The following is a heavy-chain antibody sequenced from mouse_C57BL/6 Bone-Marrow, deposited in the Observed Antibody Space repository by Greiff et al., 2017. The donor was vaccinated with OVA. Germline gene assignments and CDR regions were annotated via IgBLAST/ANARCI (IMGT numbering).Heavy chain of an antibody. J-gene: IGHJ1*03. V-gene: IGHV5-4*01. CDR3: ARDRGFDYDGSDWYFDV. D-gene: IGHD2-4*01. Sequence: EVMLVESGGGLVKPGGSLKLSCAASGFTFSSYAMSWVRQTPEKRLEWVATISDGGSYTYYPDNVKGRFTISRDNAKNNLYLQMSHLKSEDTAMYYCARDRGFDYDGSDWYFDVWGTGTTVTVSS. CDR1: GFTFSSYA. CDR2: ISDGGSYT.